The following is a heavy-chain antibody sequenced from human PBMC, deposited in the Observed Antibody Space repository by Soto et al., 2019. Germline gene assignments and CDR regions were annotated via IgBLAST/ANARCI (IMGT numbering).Heavy chain of an antibody. CDR2: IKSKTDGGTT. J-gene: IGHJ5*02. V-gene: IGHV3-15*01. Sequence: AGGSLRLSCAASGFTFSNAWMSWVRQAPGKGLEWVGRIKSKTDGGTTDYAAPVKGRFTISRDDSKNTLYLQMNSLKTEDTAVYYCTTDPTFYTMVRGFSGANWFDPWGQGTLVTVSS. CDR1: GFTFSNAW. D-gene: IGHD3-10*01. CDR3: TTDPTFYTMVRGFSGANWFDP.